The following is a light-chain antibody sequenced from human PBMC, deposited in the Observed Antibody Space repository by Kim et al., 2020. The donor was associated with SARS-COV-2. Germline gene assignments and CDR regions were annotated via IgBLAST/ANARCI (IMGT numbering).Light chain of an antibody. J-gene: IGKJ4*01. CDR1: QNVRNN. Sequence: EIVMTQSPATLSVSPGERATLSCRASQNVRNNLAWYQQTPGQAPRLLIYDTYTRATGIPVSFSGSGSGTEFTLTISSLQSEDFAVYYCQQYNNWPLTFGGGTKVEIK. CDR2: DTY. CDR3: QQYNNWPLT. V-gene: IGKV3-15*01.